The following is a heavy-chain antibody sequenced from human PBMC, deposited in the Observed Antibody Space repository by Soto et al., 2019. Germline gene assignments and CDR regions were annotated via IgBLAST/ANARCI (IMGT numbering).Heavy chain of an antibody. V-gene: IGHV1-3*01. CDR1: GYTFTSYA. D-gene: IGHD3-16*02. Sequence: ASVKVSCKASGYTFTSYAMHWVRQAPGQRLEWMGWINAGNGNTKYSQKFQGRVTITRDTSASTAYMELSSLRSEDTAVYYCARVYPVLSSDYYYYGMDVWGQGTTVTVSS. CDR2: INAGNGNT. J-gene: IGHJ6*02. CDR3: ARVYPVLSSDYYYYGMDV.